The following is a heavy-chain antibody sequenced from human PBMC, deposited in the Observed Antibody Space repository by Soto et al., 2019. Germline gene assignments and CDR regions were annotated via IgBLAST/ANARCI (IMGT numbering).Heavy chain of an antibody. CDR3: ARGVGSGTYYNQYNWFDP. V-gene: IGHV1-8*01. CDR1: GYTFTSYD. CDR2: MNPNSGNT. J-gene: IGHJ5*02. Sequence: GASVKVSCKASGYTFTSYDINWVRQATGQGLEWMGWMNPNSGNTGYAQKLQGRVTMTTDTSTSTAYMELRSLRSDDTAVYYCARGVGSGTYYNQYNWFDPWGQGTLVTVSS. D-gene: IGHD3-10*01.